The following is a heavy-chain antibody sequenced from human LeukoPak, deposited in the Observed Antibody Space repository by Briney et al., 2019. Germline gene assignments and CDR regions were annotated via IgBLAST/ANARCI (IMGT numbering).Heavy chain of an antibody. CDR2: INPNSGGT. V-gene: IGHV1-2*02. Sequence: ASVKVSCKASGYTLTGYYMHWVRQAPGQGLEWMGWINPNSGGTNYAQKFQGRVTMTRDTSISTAYMELSRLRSDDTAVYYCARAPYYSSSTFDPWGQGTLVTVSS. CDR1: GYTLTGYY. J-gene: IGHJ5*02. CDR3: ARAPYYSSSTFDP. D-gene: IGHD6-13*01.